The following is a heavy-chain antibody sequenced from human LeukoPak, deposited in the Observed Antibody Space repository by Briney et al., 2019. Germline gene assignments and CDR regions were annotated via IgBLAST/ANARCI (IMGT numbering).Heavy chain of an antibody. CDR3: ARILEGYYYFGLDV. CDR1: GFTFTSYW. V-gene: IGHV3-74*01. CDR2: IDGDGSSR. Sequence: PGGSLRLSCAASGFTFTSYWIHWVRQVPGKGLEWVSRIDGDGSSRSYADSVHGRFTISRDNGKKTVFLQMNSLSAEDTAVYYCARILEGYYYFGLDVWGQGTTVIVSS. J-gene: IGHJ6*02. D-gene: IGHD3/OR15-3a*01.